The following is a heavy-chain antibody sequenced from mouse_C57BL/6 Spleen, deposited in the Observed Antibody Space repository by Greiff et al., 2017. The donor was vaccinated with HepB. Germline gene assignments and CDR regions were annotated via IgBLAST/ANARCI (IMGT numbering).Heavy chain of an antibody. V-gene: IGHV2-2*01. CDR2: IWSGGST. CDR1: GFSLTSYG. Sequence: VQRVESGPGLVQPSQSLSITCTVSGFSLTSYGVHWVRQSPGKGLEWLGVIWSGGSTDYNAAFISRLSISKDNSKIQVFFKMNMLQADDTAIYYCARSWRAMDYWGQGTSVTVSS. CDR3: ARSWRAMDY. J-gene: IGHJ4*01.